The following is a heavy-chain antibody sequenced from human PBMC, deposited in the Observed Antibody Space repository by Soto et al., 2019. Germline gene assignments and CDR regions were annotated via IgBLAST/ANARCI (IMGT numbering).Heavy chain of an antibody. CDR1: GISISTYA. Sequence: QVQLVESGGGVVQPGRSLTVSCAASGISISTYAMHWVRQAPGKGLEWVAVISQDGSVKYYADSVKGRFTISIENPKNTLFLQMNSLVADDTAVYYCAGRQQNYYYYGMDVWGQGTTVTVS. V-gene: IGHV3-30*03. CDR2: ISQDGSVK. J-gene: IGHJ6*02. D-gene: IGHD6-13*01. CDR3: AGRQQNYYYYGMDV.